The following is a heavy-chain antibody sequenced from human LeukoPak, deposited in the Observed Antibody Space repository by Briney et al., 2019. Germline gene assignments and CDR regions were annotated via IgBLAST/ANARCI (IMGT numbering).Heavy chain of an antibody. V-gene: IGHV4-59*11. CDR2: IYYSGST. D-gene: IGHD6-6*01. Sequence: NPSETLSLTCTVSGGSISSHYWSWIRQPLGKGLAWIGYIYYSGSTNYNPSLKSRVTMSVDTSKNQFSLKLSSVTAADTAMYYCARSLAAATYYFDYWGQGALVTVSS. J-gene: IGHJ4*02. CDR3: ARSLAAATYYFDY. CDR1: GGSISSHY.